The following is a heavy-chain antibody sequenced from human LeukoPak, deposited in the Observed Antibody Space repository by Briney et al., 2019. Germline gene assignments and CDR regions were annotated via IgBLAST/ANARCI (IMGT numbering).Heavy chain of an antibody. CDR3: ATLAVAGHFDY. CDR2: IIPIFGTA. D-gene: IGHD6-19*01. CDR1: GYTFTNYY. J-gene: IGHJ4*02. Sequence: ASVKVSCKASGYTFTNYYMHWVRQAPGQGLEWMGGIIPIFGTANYAQKFQGRVTITADESTSTAYMELSSLRSEDTAVYYCATLAVAGHFDYWGQGTLVTVSS. V-gene: IGHV1-69*13.